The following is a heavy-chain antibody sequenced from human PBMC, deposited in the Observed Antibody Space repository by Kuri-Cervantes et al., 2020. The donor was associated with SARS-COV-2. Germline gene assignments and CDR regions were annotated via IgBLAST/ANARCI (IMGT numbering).Heavy chain of an antibody. CDR3: ARTIYSSSLDASGL. Sequence: SVKVSCKASGGTFHSNAITWVRQAPGQGLEWMGGFSPVLDTPHYAQKFQGRVTITTDESTTTAFMELSSLKSEDTAVYYCARTIYSSSLDASGLWGQGTLVTVSS. CDR1: GGTFHSNA. CDR2: FSPVLDTP. V-gene: IGHV1-69*05. J-gene: IGHJ3*01. D-gene: IGHD6-13*01.